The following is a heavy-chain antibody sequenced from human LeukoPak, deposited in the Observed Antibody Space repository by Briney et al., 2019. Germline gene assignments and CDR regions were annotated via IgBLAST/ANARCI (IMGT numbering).Heavy chain of an antibody. J-gene: IGHJ5*02. V-gene: IGHV1-8*01. CDR3: ARGMYSSSWYEDIYNWFDP. CDR1: GYTFTSYD. D-gene: IGHD6-13*01. Sequence: ASGKVSCKASGYTFTSYDINWVRQATGQGLEWMGWMNPNSGNTGYAQKFQGRVTMTRNTSISTAYMELSSLRSEDTAVYYCARGMYSSSWYEDIYNWFDPWGQGTLVTVSS. CDR2: MNPNSGNT.